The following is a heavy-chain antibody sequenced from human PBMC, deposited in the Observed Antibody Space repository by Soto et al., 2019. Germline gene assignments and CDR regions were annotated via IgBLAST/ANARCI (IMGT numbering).Heavy chain of an antibody. D-gene: IGHD3-9*01. CDR3: ARRPYFHWDSDY. CDR1: GYTFTTYD. V-gene: IGHV1-8*01. CDR2: MSPHSGDT. J-gene: IGHJ4*02. Sequence: ASVKVSCKASGYTFTTYDFNWMRQATGQGLEWMGWMSPHSGDTAYAQKFQGRVTMTGDTSTSTAYMELSSLLIEDTAVYYCARRPYFHWDSDYWGQGTLVTVSS.